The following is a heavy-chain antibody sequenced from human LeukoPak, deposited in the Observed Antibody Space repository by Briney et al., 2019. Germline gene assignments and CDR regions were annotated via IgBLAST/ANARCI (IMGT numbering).Heavy chain of an antibody. Sequence: SQTLSLTCAVYGGSFSGYYWSWIRQPPGKWLEWIGEINHSGSTNYNPSLKSRVTISVDTSKNQFSLKLSSVTAADTAVYYCARVSLVVVAATRYYYYGMDVWGQGTMVTVSS. J-gene: IGHJ6*02. CDR3: ARVSLVVVAATRYYYYGMDV. V-gene: IGHV4-34*01. D-gene: IGHD2-15*01. CDR1: GGSFSGYY. CDR2: INHSGST.